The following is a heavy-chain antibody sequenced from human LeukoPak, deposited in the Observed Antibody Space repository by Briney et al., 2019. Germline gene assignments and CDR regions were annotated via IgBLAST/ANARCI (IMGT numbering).Heavy chain of an antibody. CDR2: ISGSVGST. Sequence: GGSLRLSCAASGFTFNSYAMSWVRQAPGKGLEWVSAISGSVGSTYYADSVKGRFTISRDNSKNTLYLQMNSLRAEDTAVYYCAKDHPTMVRAVEAGRVNLFDYWGQGTLVTVSS. D-gene: IGHD3-10*01. CDR1: GFTFNSYA. V-gene: IGHV3-23*01. J-gene: IGHJ4*02. CDR3: AKDHPTMVRAVEAGRVNLFDY.